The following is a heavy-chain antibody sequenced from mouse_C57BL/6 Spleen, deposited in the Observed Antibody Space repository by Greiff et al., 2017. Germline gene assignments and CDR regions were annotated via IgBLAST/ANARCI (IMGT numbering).Heavy chain of an antibody. CDR2: IYPGDGDT. CDR3: HYSNYDYAMDY. V-gene: IGHV1-80*01. D-gene: IGHD2-5*01. Sequence: QVQLKESGAELVKPGASVKISCKASGYAFSSYWMNWVKQRPGKGLEWIGQIYPGDGDTNYNGKFKGKATLTADKSSSTAYMQLSSLTSEDSAVYFCHYSNYDYAMDYWGQGTSVTVSS. CDR1: GYAFSSYW. J-gene: IGHJ4*01.